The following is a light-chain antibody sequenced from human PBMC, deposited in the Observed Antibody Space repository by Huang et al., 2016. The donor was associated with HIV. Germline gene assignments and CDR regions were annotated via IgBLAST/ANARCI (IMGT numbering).Light chain of an antibody. V-gene: IGKV3-11*01. CDR2: DTS. CDR3: QQPGS. J-gene: IGKJ2*01. Sequence: EIVLTHSPATLSLSPGEIATLACRASQSVGGYLGWYQQKPGQAPRLLIYDTSNRATGIPARVRGSGSETDFTLTISSLEPEDFAVYYCQQPGSFGQGTKVDIK. CDR1: QSVGGY.